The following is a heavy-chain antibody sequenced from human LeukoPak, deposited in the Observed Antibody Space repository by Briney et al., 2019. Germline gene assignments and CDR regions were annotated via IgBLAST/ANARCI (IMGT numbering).Heavy chain of an antibody. Sequence: PGGSLRLSCAASGFTFSSYSMNWVRQAPGKGLEWVSAISGSGGSTYYADSVKGRFTISRDNSKNTLYLQMNSLRAEDTAVYYCAKKEGLGSSWYGTSLLFDYWGQGTLVTVYS. CDR1: GFTFSSYS. J-gene: IGHJ4*02. CDR3: AKKEGLGSSWYGTSLLFDY. D-gene: IGHD6-13*01. V-gene: IGHV3-23*01. CDR2: ISGSGGST.